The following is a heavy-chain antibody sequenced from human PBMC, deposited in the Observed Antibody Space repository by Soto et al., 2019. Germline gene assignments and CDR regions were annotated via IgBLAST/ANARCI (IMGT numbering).Heavy chain of an antibody. V-gene: IGHV4-59*13. CDR3: ARYSYDASGYYYDY. J-gene: IGHJ4*02. D-gene: IGHD3-22*01. Sequence: QVQLQESGPGLVKPSETLSLTCTVSAGSISSNSWSWIRQPPGKGLEWIVYIYYHGTTNSNPSLKSRVTMVVGTPKSQLYLKPSSGTAEDTSVYYCARYSYDASGYYYDYCGQGSLVTVSS. CDR2: IYYHGTT. CDR1: AGSISSNS.